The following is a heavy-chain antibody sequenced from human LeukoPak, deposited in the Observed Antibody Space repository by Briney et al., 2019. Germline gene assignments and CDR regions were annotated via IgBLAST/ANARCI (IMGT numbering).Heavy chain of an antibody. CDR2: MNPNSGNT. J-gene: IGHJ5*02. Sequence: ASVKVSCKASGYTFTSYDINWVRQATGLGPEWMGWMNPNSGNTGYAQKFQGRVTMTRNTSISTAYLELSSLTSEDTAVYYCARGPNKYDGGNSGSAWFDPWGQGSLVTVSP. V-gene: IGHV1-8*01. CDR1: GYTFTSYD. D-gene: IGHD4-23*01. CDR3: ARGPNKYDGGNSGSAWFDP.